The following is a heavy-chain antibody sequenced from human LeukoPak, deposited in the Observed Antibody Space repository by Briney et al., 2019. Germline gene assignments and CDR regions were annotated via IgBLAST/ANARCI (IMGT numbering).Heavy chain of an antibody. D-gene: IGHD5-18*01. V-gene: IGHV3-9*01. CDR2: ISWNSGSI. CDR1: GFTFDDYA. J-gene: IGHJ4*02. Sequence: GRSLRLSCAASGFTFDDYAMHWVRQAPGKGLEWVSGISWNSGSIGYADSVKGRFTVSRDNAKNSLYLQMNSLRAEDTAVYYCARDPGYSYGYYFDYWGQGTLVTVSS. CDR3: ARDPGYSYGYYFDY.